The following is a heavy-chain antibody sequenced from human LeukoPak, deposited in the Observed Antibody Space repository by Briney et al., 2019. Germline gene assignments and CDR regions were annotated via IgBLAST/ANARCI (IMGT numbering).Heavy chain of an antibody. CDR2: IYYSGST. Sequence: PSETLSLTCTVSGGPISSYYWSWIRQPPGKGLEWIGNIYYSGSTNYNPSLKSRVTISVDTSKNQFSLKLSSVTAADTAVYYCARCGYSYGYGFPCDYWGQGTLVTVSS. V-gene: IGHV4-59*01. CDR1: GGPISSYY. CDR3: ARCGYSYGYGFPCDY. D-gene: IGHD5-18*01. J-gene: IGHJ4*02.